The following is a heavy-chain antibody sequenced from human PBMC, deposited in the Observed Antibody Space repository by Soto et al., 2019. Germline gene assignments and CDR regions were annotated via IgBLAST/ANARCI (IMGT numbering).Heavy chain of an antibody. CDR1: GGSISSSSYY. D-gene: IGHD3-10*01. V-gene: IGHV4-39*02. Sequence: SETLSLTCTVPGGSISSSSYYWGWIRQPPGKGLEWIGSIYYSGSTYYNPSLKSRVTISVDTSKNQFSLKLSSVTAADTAVYYCARESFGALWGTYYYYGMDVWGQGTKVTVSS. J-gene: IGHJ6*02. CDR2: IYYSGST. CDR3: ARESFGALWGTYYYYGMDV.